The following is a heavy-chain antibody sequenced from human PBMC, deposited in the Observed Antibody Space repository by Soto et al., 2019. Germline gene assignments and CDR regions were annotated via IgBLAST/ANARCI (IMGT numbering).Heavy chain of an antibody. J-gene: IGHJ4*02. Sequence: GGSLRLSCTATGFTFNTYTMNWVRQAPGKGLEWISYISPDGSMYYADSVKSRFTISRDNAKNSLYLQMNSLRDEDTAVYYCARDRDYAFDYWGQGTLVTVSS. CDR3: ARDRDYAFDY. CDR1: GFTFNTYT. D-gene: IGHD2-2*01. CDR2: ISPDGSM. V-gene: IGHV3-48*02.